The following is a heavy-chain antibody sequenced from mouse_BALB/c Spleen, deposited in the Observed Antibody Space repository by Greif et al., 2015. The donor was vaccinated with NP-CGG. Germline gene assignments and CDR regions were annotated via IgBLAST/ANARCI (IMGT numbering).Heavy chain of an antibody. V-gene: IGHV14-3*02. CDR1: GFNIKDTY. CDR2: IGPANGNT. D-gene: IGHD2-1*01. CDR3: ASYGNSPYYAMDY. J-gene: IGHJ4*01. Sequence: VQLQQPGAELVKPGASVKLSCTASGFNIKDTYMHWVKQRPEQGLEWIGRIGPANGNTKYDPKFQGKATITADTSSNTAYLQLSSLTSEDTAVYYCASYGNSPYYAMDYWGQGTSVTVSS.